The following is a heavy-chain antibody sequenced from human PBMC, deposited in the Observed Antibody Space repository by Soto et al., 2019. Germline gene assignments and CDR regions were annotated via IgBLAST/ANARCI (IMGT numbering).Heavy chain of an antibody. Sequence: QVQLVESGGGVVQPGRSLRLSCAASGFTFSSYGMHWVRQAPGKGLEWVAVISYDGSNKYYADSVKGRFTISRDNSKNTLYLQMNSLRAEDTAVYYCAKDLLRPGQAYGMDVWGQGTTVTVSS. V-gene: IGHV3-30*18. CDR3: AKDLLRPGQAYGMDV. CDR2: ISYDGSNK. D-gene: IGHD6-25*01. CDR1: GFTFSSYG. J-gene: IGHJ6*02.